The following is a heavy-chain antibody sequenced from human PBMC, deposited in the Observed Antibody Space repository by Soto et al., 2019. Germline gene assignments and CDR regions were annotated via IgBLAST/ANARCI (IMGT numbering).Heavy chain of an antibody. Sequence: SETLSLTCTVPGGSISSYYWSWIRQPPGKGLEWIGYIYYSGSTNYNPSLKSRVTISVDTSKNQFSLKLSSVTAADTAVYYCARLVGRGGAWFDPWGQGTLVTVSS. CDR1: GGSISSYY. CDR3: ARLVGRGGAWFDP. CDR2: IYYSGST. D-gene: IGHD3-16*01. V-gene: IGHV4-59*08. J-gene: IGHJ5*02.